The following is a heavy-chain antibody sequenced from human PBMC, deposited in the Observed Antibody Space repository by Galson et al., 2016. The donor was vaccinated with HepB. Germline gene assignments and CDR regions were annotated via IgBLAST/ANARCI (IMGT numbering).Heavy chain of an antibody. CDR2: ISNDGSKR. J-gene: IGHJ3*01. D-gene: IGHD3-10*01. V-gene: IGHV3-30*18. CDR3: AKRDLLWFGDPNAFDV. CDR1: GFTFTDYG. Sequence: LRLSCAASGFTFTDYGMNWLRQAPGKGLEWVAYISNDGSKRYFADSVKGRFTISRDNSKNTLFLHMSSLRAEDTAVYYCAKRDLLWFGDPNAFDVWGQGTMVTVSS.